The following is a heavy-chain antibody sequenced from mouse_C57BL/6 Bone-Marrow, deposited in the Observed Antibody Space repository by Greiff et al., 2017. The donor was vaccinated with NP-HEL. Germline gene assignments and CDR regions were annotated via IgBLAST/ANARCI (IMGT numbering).Heavy chain of an antibody. CDR3: TTYCDGSSWGYFDV. V-gene: IGHV14-4*01. CDR2: IDPENGDT. J-gene: IGHJ1*03. Sequence: VQLQQSGAELVRPGASVKLSCTASGFNINDDYMHWVKQRPEQGLEWIGWIDPENGDTEYASKFQGKATITADTSSNTAYLQLSSLTSEDTAVYYCTTYCDGSSWGYFDVGGRGTAVTVSS. CDR1: GFNINDDY. D-gene: IGHD1-1*01.